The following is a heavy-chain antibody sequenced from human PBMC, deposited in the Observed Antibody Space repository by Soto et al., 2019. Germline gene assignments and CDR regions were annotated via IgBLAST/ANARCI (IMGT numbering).Heavy chain of an antibody. V-gene: IGHV1-69*02. CDR3: ASSYGSGYRAFDY. D-gene: IGHD3-10*01. J-gene: IGHJ4*02. CDR2: INPILSRA. CDR1: GDTFTFYS. Sequence: QVQLVQSGAEVKKPGSSVRVSCKASGDTFTFYSINWVRQAPGLGLEWMGRINPILSRADYAQRFQGRVTRTTEKSTSTAYRELGSLRAEDTAMYYCASSYGSGYRAFDYWGQGALVTVSS.